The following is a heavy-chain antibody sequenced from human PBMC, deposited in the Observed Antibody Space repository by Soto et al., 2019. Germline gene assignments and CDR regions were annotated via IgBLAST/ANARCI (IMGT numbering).Heavy chain of an antibody. CDR2: ISGSGSNT. V-gene: IGHV3-23*01. CDR3: ATDGHFDWFGN. J-gene: IGHJ4*02. D-gene: IGHD3-9*01. Sequence: EVQLLESGGGLAQPGGSLRLSCAAPGFTFSNFAMSWVRQAPGKGLEWVSAISGSGSNTYYADSVKGRFTISRDNSKSTLSLQMNSLRAEDTAIYYCATDGHFDWFGNWGQGILVTVSS. CDR1: GFTFSNFA.